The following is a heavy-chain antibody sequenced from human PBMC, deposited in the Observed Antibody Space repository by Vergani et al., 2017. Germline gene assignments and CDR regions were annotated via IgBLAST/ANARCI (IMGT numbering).Heavy chain of an antibody. D-gene: IGHD1-7*01. CDR2: INHSGST. V-gene: IGHV4-34*01. J-gene: IGHJ6*03. CDR1: GGSFSGYY. Sequence: QVQLQQWGAGLLKPSETLSLTCAVYGGSFSGYYWSWIRQPPGEGLVWIGEINHSGSTNYNPSLKSRVTISVDTSKNQFSLKLISVTAADTAVYYFARTNWNYLAYDYYYYMDVWGRGTTVTVSS. CDR3: ARTNWNYLAYDYYYYMDV.